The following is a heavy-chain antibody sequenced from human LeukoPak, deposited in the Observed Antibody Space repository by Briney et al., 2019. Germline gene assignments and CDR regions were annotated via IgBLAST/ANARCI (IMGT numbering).Heavy chain of an antibody. Sequence: GGSLRLSCAASGFTFSSYSMNWVRRAPGKGLEWVSSISSSSSYIYYADSVKGRFTISRDNAKNSLYLQMNSLRAEDTAVYYCASSDLADYYYGMDVWGQGTTVTVSS. J-gene: IGHJ6*02. CDR1: GFTFSSYS. D-gene: IGHD2-21*02. CDR2: ISSSSSYI. V-gene: IGHV3-21*01. CDR3: ASSDLADYYYGMDV.